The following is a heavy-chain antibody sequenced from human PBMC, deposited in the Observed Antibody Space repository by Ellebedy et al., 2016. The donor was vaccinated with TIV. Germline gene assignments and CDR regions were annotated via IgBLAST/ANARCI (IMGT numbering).Heavy chain of an antibody. J-gene: IGHJ6*02. CDR3: ARERMVRGVTYSAYHGMDV. CDR1: GFTFSTNW. Sequence: GGSLRLSXAASGFTFSTNWMHWVRQAPGKGLEWVANIKQDGSEKYYVDSVKGRFTISRDNAKNSLYLQMNSLRAEDTAVYYCARERMVRGVTYSAYHGMDVWGQGTTVTVSS. D-gene: IGHD3-10*01. V-gene: IGHV3-7*01. CDR2: IKQDGSEK.